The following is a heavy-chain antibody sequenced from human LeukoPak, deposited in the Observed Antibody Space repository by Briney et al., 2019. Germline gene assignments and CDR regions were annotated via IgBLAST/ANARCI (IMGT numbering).Heavy chain of an antibody. Sequence: PSETLSLTCTVSGGSISGYFWSWIRQPPGKGLEWIAYISYNGNTHSNPSLKSRVTMSVDTSKNQFSLKLSSVTAADAALYYCARHGSEGGATHLDYWGQGTLVTVSS. CDR3: ARHGSEGGATHLDY. CDR2: ISYNGNT. V-gene: IGHV4-59*08. J-gene: IGHJ4*02. CDR1: GGSISGYF. D-gene: IGHD1-26*01.